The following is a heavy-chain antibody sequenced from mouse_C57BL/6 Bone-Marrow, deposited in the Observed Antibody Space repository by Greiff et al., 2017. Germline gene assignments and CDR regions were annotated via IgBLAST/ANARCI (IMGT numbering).Heavy chain of an antibody. D-gene: IGHD2-12*01. J-gene: IGHJ4*01. V-gene: IGHV14-3*01. CDR1: GFNIKNTY. CDR3: SSRYDGYAMDD. CDR2: IDPANGNT. Sequence: EVKLVESVAELVRPGASVKLSCTASGFNIKNTYMHWVKQRPEQGLEWIGRIDPANGNTKYAPKFQGKATITADTASNTAYLQLSSLTSEDTAIYYCSSRYDGYAMDDWGQGTSVTVSS.